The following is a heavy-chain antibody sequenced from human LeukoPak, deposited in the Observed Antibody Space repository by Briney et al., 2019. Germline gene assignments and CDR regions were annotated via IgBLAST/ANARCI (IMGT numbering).Heavy chain of an antibody. CDR3: ARGQGGSGYYY. J-gene: IGHJ4*02. D-gene: IGHD3-22*01. Sequence: SETLSLTCTVSVDSISSYYWNWIRQPPGKGLEWIGYIYYSGSTNYNPSLKSRVAISVDTSKNQFSLRLTSVTAADTAVYYCARGQGGSGYYYWGQGTLVTVSS. CDR1: VDSISSYY. V-gene: IGHV4-59*01. CDR2: IYYSGST.